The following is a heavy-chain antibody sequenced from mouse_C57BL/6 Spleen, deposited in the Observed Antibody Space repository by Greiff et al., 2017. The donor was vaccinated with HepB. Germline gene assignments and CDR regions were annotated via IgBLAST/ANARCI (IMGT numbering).Heavy chain of an antibody. D-gene: IGHD1-1*01. CDR3: ARCTTVVAPTWYFDV. CDR1: GYSFTDYN. J-gene: IGHJ1*03. V-gene: IGHV1-39*01. CDR2: INPNYGTT. Sequence: LVESGPELVKPGASVKISCKASGYSFTDYNMNWVKQSNGKSLEWIGVINPNYGTTSYNQKFKGKATLTVDQSSSTAYMQLNSLTSEDSAVYYCARCTTVVAPTWYFDVWGTGTTVTVSS.